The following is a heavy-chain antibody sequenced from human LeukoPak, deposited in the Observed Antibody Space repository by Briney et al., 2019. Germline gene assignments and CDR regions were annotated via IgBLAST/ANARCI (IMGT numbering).Heavy chain of an antibody. J-gene: IGHJ4*02. V-gene: IGHV1-46*01. CDR1: GYTFTSYY. CDR2: ISPSGGST. Sequence: ASVKVSCKASGYTFTSYYMHWVRQAPGQGLEWMGIISPSGGSTSYAQKFQGRVTMTRDMSTSTVYMELSSLRSEDTAVYYCARGGRYYDILTGYYPRPTFDYWGQGTLVTVSS. CDR3: ARGGRYYDILTGYYPRPTFDY. D-gene: IGHD3-9*01.